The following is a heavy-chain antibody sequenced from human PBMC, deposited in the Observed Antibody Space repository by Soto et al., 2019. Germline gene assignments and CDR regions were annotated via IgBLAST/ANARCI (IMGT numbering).Heavy chain of an antibody. V-gene: IGHV4-34*01. Sequence: SETLSLTCAVYGGSFSGYYWSWIRQPPGKGLEWIGEINHSGSTNYNPSLKSRVTISVDTSKNQFSLNLSSVTAADTAVYYCASVYGWGSYYRGRQANWFDPWGQGTLVTVSS. J-gene: IGHJ5*02. CDR2: INHSGST. CDR3: ASVYGWGSYYRGRQANWFDP. D-gene: IGHD3-10*01. CDR1: GGSFSGYY.